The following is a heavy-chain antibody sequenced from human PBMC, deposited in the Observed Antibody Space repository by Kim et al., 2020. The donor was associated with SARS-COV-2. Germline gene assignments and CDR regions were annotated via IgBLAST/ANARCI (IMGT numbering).Heavy chain of an antibody. D-gene: IGHD3-10*01. J-gene: IGHJ4*02. CDR2: I. CDR3: ARGWFGEVGDY. Sequence: IYYATSGKGRFTISRDNARNSEYLQMNGLRVDATAVYYCARGWFGEVGDYWGQGTRVTVSS. V-gene: IGHV3-21*01.